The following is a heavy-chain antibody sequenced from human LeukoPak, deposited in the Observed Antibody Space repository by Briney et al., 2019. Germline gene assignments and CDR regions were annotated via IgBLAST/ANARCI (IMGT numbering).Heavy chain of an antibody. CDR3: AINHRDGYSELGY. Sequence: GGSLRLSCAASGFTFSGYSMNWVRQAPGKGLEWVSSISSSSSYIYYAESLKGRFTISRDNAKNSLYLQMSSLRAEDTAVYYCAINHRDGYSELGYWGQGTLVIVSS. D-gene: IGHD5-24*01. CDR1: GFTFSGYS. J-gene: IGHJ4*02. CDR2: ISSSSSYI. V-gene: IGHV3-21*01.